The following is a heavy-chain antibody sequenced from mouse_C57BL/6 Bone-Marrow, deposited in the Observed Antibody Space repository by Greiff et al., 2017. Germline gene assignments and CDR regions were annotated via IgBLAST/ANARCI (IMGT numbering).Heavy chain of an antibody. J-gene: IGHJ3*01. CDR1: GFNIQDYY. D-gene: IGHD2-2*01. CDR2: IDPEDGET. V-gene: IGHV14-2*01. CDR3: AGYITGGFAY. Sequence: VQLQQSGAELVKPGASVKLSCTASGFNIQDYYMHWVKQRTEQGLEWIGRIDPEDGETKSAPKFQGKAPIPADTSSNPASLQLSSLPSEATAVYCGAGYITGGFAYWGQGTLVTVSA.